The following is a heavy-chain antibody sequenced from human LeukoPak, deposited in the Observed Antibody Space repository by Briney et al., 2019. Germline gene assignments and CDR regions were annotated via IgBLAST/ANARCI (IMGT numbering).Heavy chain of an antibody. CDR2: IYHSGST. Sequence: SETLPLTCAVSGYSFSSGYYWGWIRQPPGKGLEWIGSIYHSGSTHYNPSLKSRVTMSVDTSKNQFSLKLSSVTAADTAVYYCARNRTSSYFDYWGQGTLVTVSS. CDR1: GYSFSSGYY. J-gene: IGHJ4*02. CDR3: ARNRTSSYFDY. D-gene: IGHD2-2*01. V-gene: IGHV4-38-2*01.